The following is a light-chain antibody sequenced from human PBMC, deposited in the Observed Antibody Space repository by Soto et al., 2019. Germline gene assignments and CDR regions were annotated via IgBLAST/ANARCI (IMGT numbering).Light chain of an antibody. CDR2: GAS. V-gene: IGKV3-11*01. CDR3: QQLNSYPLT. Sequence: ENVLTQSPGTLSLSPGERATLSCRASQSVGSYLGWYQKKPGQAPRLLIYGASNRATGIPDRFSGSGSGTEFTLTISSLQPEDFATYYCQQLNSYPLTFGQGTRLEIK. J-gene: IGKJ5*01. CDR1: QSVGSY.